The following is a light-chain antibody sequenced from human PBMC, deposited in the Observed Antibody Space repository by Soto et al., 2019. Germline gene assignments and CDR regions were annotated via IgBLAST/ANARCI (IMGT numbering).Light chain of an antibody. CDR1: QSVSSSY. J-gene: IGKJ5*01. Sequence: EIVLTQSPGTLSLSPGERATLSCRASQSVSSSYLAWYQQKPGQTPRLLIYGASSRATGIPDRFSGSGSETDFTLTISRLEPEDFAVYYCQQYGTTRITFGQGRRLEIK. V-gene: IGKV3-20*01. CDR2: GAS. CDR3: QQYGTTRIT.